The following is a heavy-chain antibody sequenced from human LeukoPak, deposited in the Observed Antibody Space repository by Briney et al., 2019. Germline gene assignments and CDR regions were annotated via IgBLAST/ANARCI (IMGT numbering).Heavy chain of an antibody. CDR3: ATLRSSGYSGYGTGRGSGYFDY. CDR2: IKQDGSEK. Sequence: PGGSLRLSCAASGFTFSNYWMIWVRQAPGKGLEWVAHIKQDGSEKYFVDSVKGRFTISRDNAENSLYLQMNSLRAEDTAVYYCATLRSSGYSGYGTGRGSGYFDYWGQGTLVTVSS. D-gene: IGHD5-12*01. CDR1: GFTFSNYW. J-gene: IGHJ4*02. V-gene: IGHV3-7*01.